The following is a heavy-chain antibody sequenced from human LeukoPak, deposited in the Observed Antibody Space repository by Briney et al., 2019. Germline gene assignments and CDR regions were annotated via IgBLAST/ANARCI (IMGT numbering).Heavy chain of an antibody. Sequence: SVKVSCKASGFTFTSSAVQWVRQARGQRLEWIGWIVVGSGNTNYAQKFQEGVTITRDMSTSTAYMELSSLRSEDTAVYYCAASAGYSSSSGLSWFDPWGQGTLVTVSS. CDR2: IVVGSGNT. D-gene: IGHD6-13*01. CDR1: GFTFTSSA. J-gene: IGHJ5*02. CDR3: AASAGYSSSSGLSWFDP. V-gene: IGHV1-58*01.